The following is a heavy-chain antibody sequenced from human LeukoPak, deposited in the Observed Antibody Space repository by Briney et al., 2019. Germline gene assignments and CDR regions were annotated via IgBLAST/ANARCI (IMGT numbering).Heavy chain of an antibody. D-gene: IGHD1-26*01. CDR2: INPNSGGT. CDR3: ASGRWEPYDAFDI. Sequence: ASVKVSCVASGHTFTGYFMHWVRQAPGQGLEWMGWINPNSGGTNYAQKFKGRVTMTRDTSISTAYMELSRLRSDDTAVYYCASGRWEPYDAFDIWGQGTMVTVSS. J-gene: IGHJ3*02. CDR1: GHTFTGYF. V-gene: IGHV1-2*02.